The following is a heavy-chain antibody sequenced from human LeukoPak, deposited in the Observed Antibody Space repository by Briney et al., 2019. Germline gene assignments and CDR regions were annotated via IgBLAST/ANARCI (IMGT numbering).Heavy chain of an antibody. Sequence: GGSLRLSCAASGFTFNIYWMHWLRQAPGKGLVWVSHVNHDGSDTRYADTVKGRFTISRDNSKNTLYLQMNSLRAEDTAVYYCARSNYDFWSGPDYWGQGTLVTVSS. V-gene: IGHV3-74*01. CDR2: VNHDGSDT. J-gene: IGHJ4*02. D-gene: IGHD3-3*01. CDR1: GFTFNIYW. CDR3: ARSNYDFWSGPDY.